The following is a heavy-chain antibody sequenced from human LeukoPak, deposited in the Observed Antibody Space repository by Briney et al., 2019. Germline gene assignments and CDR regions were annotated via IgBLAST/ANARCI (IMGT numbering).Heavy chain of an antibody. J-gene: IGHJ4*02. CDR1: GFTFSSYG. D-gene: IGHD6-13*01. V-gene: IGHV3-30*18. CDR3: AKDCIPLSSSWSDFDY. CDR2: ISYDGSNK. Sequence: PGRSLRLSCAASGFTFSSYGMHWVRQAPGKGLEWVAVISYDGSNKYYADSVKGRFTISRDNSKNTLYLQMNSLRAEDTAVYYCAKDCIPLSSSWSDFDYWGQGTLVTVSS.